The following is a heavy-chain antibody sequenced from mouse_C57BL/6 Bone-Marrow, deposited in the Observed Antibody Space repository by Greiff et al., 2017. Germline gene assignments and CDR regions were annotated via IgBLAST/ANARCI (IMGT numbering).Heavy chain of an antibody. CDR1: GYTFTSYW. Sequence: QVQLKQPGAELVKPGASVKMSCKASGYTFTSYWITWVKQRPGQGLEWIGDIYPGSGSTNYNEKFKSKATLTVDTSSSTAYMQLSSLTSEDSAVYYCARRGRQLRDYFDYWGQGTTLTVS. D-gene: IGHD3-2*02. CDR2: IYPGSGST. CDR3: ARRGRQLRDYFDY. J-gene: IGHJ2*01. V-gene: IGHV1-55*01.